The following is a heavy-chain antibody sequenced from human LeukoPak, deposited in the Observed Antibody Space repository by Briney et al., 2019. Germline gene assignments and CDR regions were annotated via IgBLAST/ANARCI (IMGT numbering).Heavy chain of an antibody. Sequence: PGGSLRLSCAASGFTFSSYAMSWVRQAPGKGLEWVSAISGSGGSTYYADSVKGRFTISRDNSKDTLYLQMNSLRAEDTAVYYCAKDTLIWGSSLFDYWGQGTLVTVSS. J-gene: IGHJ4*02. CDR3: AKDTLIWGSSLFDY. V-gene: IGHV3-23*01. CDR1: GFTFSSYA. D-gene: IGHD3-16*01. CDR2: ISGSGGST.